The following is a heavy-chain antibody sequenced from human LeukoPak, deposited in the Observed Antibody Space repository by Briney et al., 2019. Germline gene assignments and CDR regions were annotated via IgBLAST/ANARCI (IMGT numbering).Heavy chain of an antibody. J-gene: IGHJ6*03. V-gene: IGHV4-59*01. Sequence: SETLSLTRTVSGGSISSYYWSWIRQPPGKGLEWIGYIHYSGSTYYKPSLKSRVTISVDTSKNQFSLKLSSVTAADTAVYYCARTTEGYCRGRSCYSYYYYMDVWGKGTTVTVSS. D-gene: IGHD2-15*01. CDR3: ARTTEGYCRGRSCYSYYYYMDV. CDR1: GGSISSYY. CDR2: IHYSGST.